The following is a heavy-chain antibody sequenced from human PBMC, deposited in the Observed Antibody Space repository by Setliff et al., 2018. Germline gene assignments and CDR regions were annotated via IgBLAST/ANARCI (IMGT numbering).Heavy chain of an antibody. CDR3: ARGPLDFVVTPAAAKFDY. Sequence: ASVKVSCKSSGYTFTSYGINWVRQAPGQGLEWMGWINAYAQKFQGRVTMTIDTLTSTAYMELRSLRSDDTAVYYCARGPLDFVVTPAAAKFDYWGPGTLVTVS. J-gene: IGHJ4*02. D-gene: IGHD2-2*01. V-gene: IGHV1-18*01. CDR1: GYTFTSYG. CDR2: INA.